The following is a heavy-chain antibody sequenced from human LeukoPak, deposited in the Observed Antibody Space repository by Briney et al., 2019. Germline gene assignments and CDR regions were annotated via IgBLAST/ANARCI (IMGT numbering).Heavy chain of an antibody. CDR1: VASISSHY. Sequence: PSETLSLTCTVSVASISSHYWGWIRQPPGKGLEWVGYIYASGTNNYYPPLGSRVTLSLDKSNNQFSLKMSFVTPAETAIYYCARLERNTWLDAFAIWGRGTMVIVSS. CDR3: ARLERNTWLDAFAI. J-gene: IGHJ3*02. V-gene: IGHV4-4*09. D-gene: IGHD1/OR15-1a*01. CDR2: IYASGTN.